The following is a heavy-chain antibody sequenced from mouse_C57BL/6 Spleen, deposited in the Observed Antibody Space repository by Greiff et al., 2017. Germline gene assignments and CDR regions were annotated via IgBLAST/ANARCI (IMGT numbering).Heavy chain of an antibody. J-gene: IGHJ4*01. D-gene: IGHD1-1*01. V-gene: IGHV5-9*01. CDR1: GFTFRSYT. CDR3: ARQHDGSSYGYAMDD. CDR2: ISGGGGNT. Sequence: DVQLVESGGGLVKPGGSLKLSCAASGFTFRSYTMSWVRQTPEKRLEWVATISGGGGNTYYPDSVKGRFTISRDNAKNTLYLQRSSLRSDDTALYYGARQHDGSSYGYAMDDWGQGTSVTVSS.